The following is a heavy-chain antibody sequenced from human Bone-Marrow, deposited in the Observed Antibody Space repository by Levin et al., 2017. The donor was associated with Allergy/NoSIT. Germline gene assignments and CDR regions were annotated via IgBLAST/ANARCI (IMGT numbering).Heavy chain of an antibody. D-gene: IGHD3-22*01. CDR1: GFTFSSYG. V-gene: IGHV3-33*01. CDR3: AREGIDYYDTSFDY. Sequence: SYAASGFTFSSYGMHWVRQAPGKGLEWVAVIWYDGSNKYYADSVKGRFTISRDNSKNTLYLQMNSLRAEDTAVYYCAREGIDYYDTSFDYWGQGTLVTVSS. CDR2: IWYDGSNK. J-gene: IGHJ4*02.